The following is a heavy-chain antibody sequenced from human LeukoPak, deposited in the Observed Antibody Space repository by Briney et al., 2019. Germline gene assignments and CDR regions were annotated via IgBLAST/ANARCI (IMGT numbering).Heavy chain of an antibody. CDR3: ARDHLVGADPTPRYYYYYGMDV. D-gene: IGHD1-26*01. CDR2: INPSGGST. Sequence: ASVKVSCKASGYTFTSYYMHWVRQAPGQGLEWMGIINPSGGSTSYAQKFQGRVTMTRDTSTSTVYMELSSLRSEDTAVYYCARDHLVGADPTPRYYYYYGMDVWGQGTTVTVSS. V-gene: IGHV1-46*01. CDR1: GYTFTSYY. J-gene: IGHJ6*02.